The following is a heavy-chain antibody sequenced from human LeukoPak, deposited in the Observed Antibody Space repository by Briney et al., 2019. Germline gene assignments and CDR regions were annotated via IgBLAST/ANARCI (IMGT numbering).Heavy chain of an antibody. D-gene: IGHD4-17*01. CDR2: ISAYNGNT. CDR3: ARTPDYGDSTCFDY. CDR1: GYTFTTYG. V-gene: IGHV1-18*01. J-gene: IGHJ4*02. Sequence: GASLKLSCKASGYTFTTYGISWVRQAPGQGLEWMSWISAYNGNTNYAQKLQGRVTMTTDTSTSTAYMELRSLRSDDTAVYYCARTPDYGDSTCFDYWGQGTLVTVSS.